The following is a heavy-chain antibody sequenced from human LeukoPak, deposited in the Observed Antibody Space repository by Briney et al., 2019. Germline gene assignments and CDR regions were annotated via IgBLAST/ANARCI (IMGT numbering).Heavy chain of an antibody. J-gene: IGHJ4*02. CDR1: GYTFTSYE. D-gene: IGHD1-1*01. CDR2: MNPNSGNT. Sequence: ASVKVSCKASGYTFTSYEINWVRQATGQGPEWMGWMNPNSGNTGFAQKFQGRITMTRNTSTSTAYMELSSLRSEDTAVYYCAIGRTGTAWVLYWGQGTLVTVSS. CDR3: AIGRTGTAWVLY. V-gene: IGHV1-8*01.